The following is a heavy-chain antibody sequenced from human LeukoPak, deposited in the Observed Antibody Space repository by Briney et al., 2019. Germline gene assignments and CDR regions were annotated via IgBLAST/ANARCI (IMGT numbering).Heavy chain of an antibody. CDR3: ARDASRIQLWPL. Sequence: SETLSLTCTVSGYSITSAYYWGWIRQPPGKGLEWIGSIYYSGSTYYNPSLKSRVTISVDMSKNQFSLKLSSVTAADTAIYYCARDASRIQLWPLWGQGTLVTVSS. CDR1: GYSITSAYY. J-gene: IGHJ4*02. CDR2: IYYSGST. V-gene: IGHV4-38-2*02. D-gene: IGHD5-18*01.